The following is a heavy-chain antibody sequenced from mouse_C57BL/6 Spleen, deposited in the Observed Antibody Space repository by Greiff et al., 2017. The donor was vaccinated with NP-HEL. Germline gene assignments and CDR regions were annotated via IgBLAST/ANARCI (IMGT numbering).Heavy chain of an antibody. D-gene: IGHD1-1*01. CDR2: IDPNSGGT. J-gene: IGHJ4*01. CDR1: GYTFTSYW. CDR3: ARGGDYYYGSSYDYAMDY. Sequence: QVHVKQPGAELVKPGASVKLSCKASGYTFTSYWMHWVKQRPGRGLEWIGRIDPNSGGTKYNEKFQSKATLTLDKPSSTAYMPLSSLTSEDSAVYYCARGGDYYYGSSYDYAMDYWGQGTSVTVSS. V-gene: IGHV1-72*01.